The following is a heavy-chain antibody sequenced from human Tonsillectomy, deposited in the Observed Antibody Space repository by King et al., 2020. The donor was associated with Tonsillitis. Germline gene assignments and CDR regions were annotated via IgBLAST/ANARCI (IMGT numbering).Heavy chain of an antibody. Sequence: VQLQESGPGLVKPSETLSLTCTVSGYSISSGHYWGWIRPPPGKGLEWIGSIYHSGSTYHNSSLKSRVTISVDTSKNRFSLKLNSVTASDAALYYCAKTESIAGYAFDIWGQGTMVTVSS. D-gene: IGHD2-21*01. CDR2: IYHSGST. J-gene: IGHJ3*02. CDR3: AKTESIAGYAFDI. V-gene: IGHV4-38-2*02. CDR1: GYSISSGHY.